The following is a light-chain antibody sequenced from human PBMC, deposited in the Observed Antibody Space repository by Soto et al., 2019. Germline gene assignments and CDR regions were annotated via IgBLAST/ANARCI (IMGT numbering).Light chain of an antibody. V-gene: IGLV2-11*01. Sequence: QSALTQPRSVSGSPGQSVTISCTGTSSDVGGYNYVSWYQQHPGKAPKLMIYDVSKRPSGVPDRFSGSKSGNTASLTISGLQADDEGDYYCCSHAGSYNVVFGGGTKLTVL. CDR3: CSHAGSYNVV. CDR1: SSDVGGYNY. J-gene: IGLJ2*01. CDR2: DVS.